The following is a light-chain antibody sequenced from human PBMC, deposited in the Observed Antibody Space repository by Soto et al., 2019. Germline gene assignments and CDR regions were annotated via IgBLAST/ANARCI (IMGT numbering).Light chain of an antibody. Sequence: EIVLTQSPGTLSLSPGERATLSCRASQSVSSSYLAWYQQKPGQAPRLLIYGASSRATGIPDRLSGSGSGTDFTLTISRLEPEDFAVYYCQQYGSSHFFGGGTKVDIK. CDR2: GAS. CDR3: QQYGSSHF. V-gene: IGKV3-20*01. J-gene: IGKJ4*01. CDR1: QSVSSSY.